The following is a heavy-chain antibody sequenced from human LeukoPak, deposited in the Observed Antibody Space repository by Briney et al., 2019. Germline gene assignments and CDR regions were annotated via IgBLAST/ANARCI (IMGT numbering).Heavy chain of an antibody. CDR2: ILVGSGNT. J-gene: IGHJ4*02. V-gene: IGHV1-58*01. CDR1: GFTFTSTA. D-gene: IGHD2-2*01. Sequence: SVKVSCKASGFTFTSTAAQWVRQARGQRLEWIGWILVGSGNTNYAQMFQERVTLTWDVSTSTAYMVLSSLRSEDTAIYYCASDPPYTSSSAWWGQGTLVTVSS. CDR3: ASDPPYTSSSAW.